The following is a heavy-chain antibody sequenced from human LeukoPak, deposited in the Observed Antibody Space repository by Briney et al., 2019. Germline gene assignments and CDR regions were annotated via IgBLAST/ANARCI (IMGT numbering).Heavy chain of an antibody. V-gene: IGHV5-51*01. Sequence: GESLKISCKVSGYSFSTYWIGWVRQMPGKGLEWMGIIYPGDSDTRYSPSFQGQVTISADKSISTAYLQWSSLKASDTAMYYCARGYCSSTSCYRFDYWGQGTLVTVSS. D-gene: IGHD2-2*01. J-gene: IGHJ4*02. CDR3: ARGYCSSTSCYRFDY. CDR2: IYPGDSDT. CDR1: GYSFSTYW.